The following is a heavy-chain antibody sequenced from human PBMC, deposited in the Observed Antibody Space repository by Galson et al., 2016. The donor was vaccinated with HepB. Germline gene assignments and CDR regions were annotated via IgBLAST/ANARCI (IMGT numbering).Heavy chain of an antibody. D-gene: IGHD6-19*01. CDR1: GYNFPKYW. V-gene: IGHV5-51*01. CDR2: IYPGDSDV. CDR3: ARHSRWLGPDV. Sequence: QSGAEVKKSGESLKISCKGSGYNFPKYWIGWVRQMPGKGLEWMGIIYPGDSDVRYSPSFQGQVTISADKSINTAYLQWSSLKASDTAMYYCARHSRWLGPDVWGQGTTVTVSS. J-gene: IGHJ6*02.